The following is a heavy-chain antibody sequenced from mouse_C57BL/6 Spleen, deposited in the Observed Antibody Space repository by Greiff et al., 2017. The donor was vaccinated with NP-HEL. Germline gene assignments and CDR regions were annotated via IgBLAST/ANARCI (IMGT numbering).Heavy chain of an antibody. CDR3: TRHYDYPYWYFDV. J-gene: IGHJ1*03. CDR1: GYTFTDYE. D-gene: IGHD2-4*01. CDR2: IDPETGGT. Sequence: VKLQESGAELVRPGASVTLSCKASGYTFTDYEMHWVKQTPVHGLEWIGAIDPETGGTAYNQKFKGKAILTADKSSSTAYMELRSLTSEDSAVYYCTRHYDYPYWYFDVWGTGTTVTVSS. V-gene: IGHV1-15*01.